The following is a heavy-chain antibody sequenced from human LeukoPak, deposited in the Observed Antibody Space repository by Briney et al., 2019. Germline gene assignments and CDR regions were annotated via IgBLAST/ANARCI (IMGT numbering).Heavy chain of an antibody. J-gene: IGHJ2*01. Sequence: SETLSLTCTVSGGSISSYYWSWIRQPPGKGLEWIGYIYYSGSTNYNPSLKSRVTISVDTPKNQFSLKLSSVTAADTAVYYCAREDYGDYYWYFDLWGRGTLVTVSS. CDR1: GGSISSYY. V-gene: IGHV4-59*01. CDR2: IYYSGST. CDR3: AREDYGDYYWYFDL. D-gene: IGHD4-17*01.